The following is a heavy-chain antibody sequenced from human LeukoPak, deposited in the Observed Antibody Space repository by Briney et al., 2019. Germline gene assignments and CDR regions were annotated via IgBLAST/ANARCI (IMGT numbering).Heavy chain of an antibody. CDR3: ARGLLSNWFDP. Sequence: ASVKVSCKASGYTFTGYYMHWVRPAPGQGLEWMGIINPSGCSTSYAQKFQGRVTMTRDTSTSTVYMELSSLRSEDTAVYYCARGLLSNWFDPWGQGTLVTVSS. D-gene: IGHD3-10*01. CDR1: GYTFTGYY. V-gene: IGHV1-46*01. CDR2: INPSGCST. J-gene: IGHJ5*02.